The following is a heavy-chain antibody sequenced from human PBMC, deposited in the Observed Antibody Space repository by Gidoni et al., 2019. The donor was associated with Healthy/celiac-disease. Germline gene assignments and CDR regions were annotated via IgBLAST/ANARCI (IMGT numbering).Heavy chain of an antibody. D-gene: IGHD2-15*01. CDR2: IYSGGST. Sequence: EVQLVESGGGLVQPGGSLRLYCAASGFTVSSNYMSWVRQAPGKGLEWVSVIYSGGSTYYADSVKGIFTISRDNSKNTLYLQMNSLRAEDTAVYYCARTAYCSGGSCYDHDWFDPWGQGTLVTVSS. CDR1: GFTVSSNY. J-gene: IGHJ5*02. V-gene: IGHV3-66*01. CDR3: ARTAYCSGGSCYDHDWFDP.